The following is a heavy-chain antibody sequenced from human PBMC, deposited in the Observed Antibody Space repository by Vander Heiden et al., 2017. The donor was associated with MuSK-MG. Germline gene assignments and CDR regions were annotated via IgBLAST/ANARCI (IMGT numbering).Heavy chain of an antibody. J-gene: IGHJ4*02. V-gene: IGHV3-15*01. CDR2: IRRKTEGETT. CDR3: IAPHAGTYTGYQ. CDR1: GFTFSGVT. D-gene: IGHD2-15*01. Sequence: EVQLVESGGNLVNPGGSLRLSCAASGFTFSGVTMSWVRQAPGKGLEWVGRIRRKTEGETTDYAAPVKDRFTISRDDSKNTLYLQMSSLKTEDTAVYYCIAPHAGTYTGYQWGQGTLVTVSS.